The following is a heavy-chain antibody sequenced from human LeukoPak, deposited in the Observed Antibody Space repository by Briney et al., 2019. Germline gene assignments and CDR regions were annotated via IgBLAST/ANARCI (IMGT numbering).Heavy chain of an antibody. CDR2: ISAYNGNT. CDR1: GYTFTSYG. J-gene: IGHJ3*02. V-gene: IGHV1-18*01. CDR3: ARDAVSVTMIVVVQTDAFDI. D-gene: IGHD3-22*01. Sequence: GASVKVSCKASGYTFTSYGISWVRQAPGQGLEWMGWISAYNGNTNYAQKLQGRVTMTTDTSTSTAYMELRSLRSDDTAVYYCARDAVSVTMIVVVQTDAFDIWGQGTMVTVSS.